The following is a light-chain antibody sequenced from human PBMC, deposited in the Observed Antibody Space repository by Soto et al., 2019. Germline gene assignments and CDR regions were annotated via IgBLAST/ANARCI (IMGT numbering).Light chain of an antibody. CDR2: DVS. V-gene: IGLV2-14*01. Sequence: QSVLTQPASVSGSPGQSITISCTGTSSDVGGYNYVSWYQQHPGKAPKLMIYDVSNRPSGVSNRFSGSKSGNTASLTISGLQAEDEADYYCSSYTSSSTPGVFGRGTKVTVL. CDR1: SSDVGGYNY. CDR3: SSYTSSSTPGV. J-gene: IGLJ2*01.